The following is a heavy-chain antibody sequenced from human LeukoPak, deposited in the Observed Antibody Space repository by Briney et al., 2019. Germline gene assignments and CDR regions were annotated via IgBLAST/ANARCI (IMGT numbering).Heavy chain of an antibody. CDR2: INHRGST. CDR3: AGGIWTTVRGYFDF. J-gene: IGHJ4*02. Sequence: SETLSLTCAVYGGSFSGYYWSWIRQPPGKGLEWIGEINHRGSTNYNPSLKSRVTVSLDTSKNQFSLKLSSVTAADTAVYYCAGGIWTTVRGYFDFWGQGTQVTVSS. V-gene: IGHV4-34*01. D-gene: IGHD4-11*01. CDR1: GGSFSGYY.